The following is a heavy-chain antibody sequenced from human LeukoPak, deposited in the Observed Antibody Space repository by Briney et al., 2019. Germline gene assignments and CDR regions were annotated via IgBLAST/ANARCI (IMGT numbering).Heavy chain of an antibody. CDR1: GFTFSSYS. J-gene: IGHJ4*02. Sequence: GGSLRLSCAASGFTFSSYSMTWVRQAPGKGLEWVSYIGSSSSTIYYADSVKGRFNISRDNAKNSLYLQMNSLRDADTAVYYCAREVLGIIHWGQGTLVTVSS. CDR3: AREVLGIIH. D-gene: IGHD7-27*01. CDR2: IGSSSSTI. V-gene: IGHV3-48*02.